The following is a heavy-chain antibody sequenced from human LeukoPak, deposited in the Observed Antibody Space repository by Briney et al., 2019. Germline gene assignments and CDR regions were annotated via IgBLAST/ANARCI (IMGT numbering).Heavy chain of an antibody. D-gene: IGHD1-26*01. CDR1: GFTFSSYS. V-gene: IGHV3-20*04. CDR3: VKDGSYVAFDI. J-gene: IGHJ3*02. CDR2: ITGNGGRI. Sequence: GGSLRLSCAASGFTFSSYSMNWVRQAPGKGLEWVSGITGNGGRIGYADSVKGRFTISRDNTKNSLYLQMTSLKVEDTALYYCVKDGSYVAFDIWGLGTMVTVSS.